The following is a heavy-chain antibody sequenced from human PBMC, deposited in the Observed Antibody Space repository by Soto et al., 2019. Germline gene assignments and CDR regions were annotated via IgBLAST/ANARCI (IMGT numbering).Heavy chain of an antibody. D-gene: IGHD3-22*01. CDR1: GGSISSYY. V-gene: IGHV4-59*01. Sequence: SETLSLTCTVSGGSISSYYWSWIRQPPGKGLEWIGYIYYSGSTNYNPSLKSRVTISVDTSKNQFSLKLSSVTAADTAVYYCAREVEYYDSSGRRNWFDPWGQGIRVTVAS. CDR2: IYYSGST. CDR3: AREVEYYDSSGRRNWFDP. J-gene: IGHJ5*02.